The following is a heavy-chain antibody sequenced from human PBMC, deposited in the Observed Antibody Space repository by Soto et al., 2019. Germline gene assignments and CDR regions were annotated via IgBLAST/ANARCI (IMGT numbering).Heavy chain of an antibody. D-gene: IGHD1-1*01. CDR2: ISYDGSNK. Sequence: GGSLRLSCAASGFTFSSYAMHWVRQAPGKGLEWVAVISYDGSNKYYADSVKGRFTISRDNSKNTLYLQMNSLRAEDTAVYYCARHIHNQGFEYYFDSWGQGTLVTVSS. J-gene: IGHJ4*02. CDR1: GFTFSSYA. V-gene: IGHV3-30-3*01. CDR3: ARHIHNQGFEYYFDS.